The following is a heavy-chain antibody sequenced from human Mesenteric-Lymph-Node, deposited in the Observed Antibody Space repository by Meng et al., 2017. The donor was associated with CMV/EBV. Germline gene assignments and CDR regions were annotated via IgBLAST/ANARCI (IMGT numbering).Heavy chain of an antibody. CDR2: ISAYNGYT. CDR3: ARGAGYSTPNWFDP. Sequence: ASAMVSCKASGYNFWNNGITWVRQAPGQGPEWMGWISAYNGYTVYAQTFEGRVTMTTDTPTNTAYKELRSLRADDTAVYYCARGAGYSTPNWFDPWGQGTLVTVSS. CDR1: GYNFWNNG. J-gene: IGHJ5*02. D-gene: IGHD2-2*01. V-gene: IGHV1-18*01.